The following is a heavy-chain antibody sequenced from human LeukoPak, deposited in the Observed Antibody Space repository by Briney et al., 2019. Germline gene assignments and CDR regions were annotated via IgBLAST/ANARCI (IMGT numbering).Heavy chain of an antibody. V-gene: IGHV1-8*01. CDR3: ARFYGSGSFFYYYYGMDV. Sequence: GASVKVSCKASGYTFTSYDINWVRQATGQGLEWMGWMNPNSGNTGYAQKLQGRVTMTRNTSISTAYMELSSLRSEDTAVYYCARFYGSGSFFYYYYGMDVWGQGTTVTVSS. D-gene: IGHD3-10*01. CDR2: MNPNSGNT. CDR1: GYTFTSYD. J-gene: IGHJ6*02.